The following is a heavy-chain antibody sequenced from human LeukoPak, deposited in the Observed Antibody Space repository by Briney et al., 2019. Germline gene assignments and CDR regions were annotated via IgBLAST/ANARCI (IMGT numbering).Heavy chain of an antibody. J-gene: IGHJ4*02. V-gene: IGHV3-23*01. CDR2: ISGGGDSM. D-gene: IGHD4-17*01. CDR3: VKDRFGDFSFDS. CDR1: GFTFRSYA. Sequence: GGSLRLSCVASGFTFRSYAMTWVRQAPGKGLEWVSAISGGGDSMYYIDSVKGRFTISRDNSKNTLYLQMNSLRAEDTAVYYCVKDRFGDFSFDSWGQGILVTVSS.